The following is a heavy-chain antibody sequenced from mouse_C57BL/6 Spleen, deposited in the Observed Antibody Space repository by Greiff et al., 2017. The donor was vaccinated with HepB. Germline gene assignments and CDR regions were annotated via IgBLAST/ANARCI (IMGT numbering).Heavy chain of an antibody. CDR3: ARSIYDGYYLYFDY. Sequence: EVKVVESGGGLVKPGGSLKLSCAASGFTFSDYGMHWVRQAPEKGLEWVAYISSGSSTIYSADTVKGRFTISRDNAKNTLFLQMTSLRSEDTAMYYCARSIYDGYYLYFDYWGQGTTLTVSS. J-gene: IGHJ2*01. CDR1: GFTFSDYG. V-gene: IGHV5-17*01. CDR2: ISSGSSTI. D-gene: IGHD2-3*01.